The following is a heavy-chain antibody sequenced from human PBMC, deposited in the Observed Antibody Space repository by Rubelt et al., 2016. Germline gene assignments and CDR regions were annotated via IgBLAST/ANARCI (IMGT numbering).Heavy chain of an antibody. Sequence: RLSCAASGFPFSIYWMHWVRQAPGKGPVWVSYISGSSSYIYYADSVKGRFTISRDTAKNSLYLQMNSLRAEDTALYYCATLCSSLSYKLANHWGQGTLVTVSS. V-gene: IGHV3-21*01. J-gene: IGHJ5*02. CDR1: GFPFSIYW. D-gene: IGHD2-2*01. CDR2: ISGSSSYI. CDR3: ATLCSSLSYKLANH.